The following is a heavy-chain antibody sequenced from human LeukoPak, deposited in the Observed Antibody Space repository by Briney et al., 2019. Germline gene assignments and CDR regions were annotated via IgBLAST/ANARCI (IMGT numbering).Heavy chain of an antibody. Sequence: GGSLRLSCAASGFTFSSYAMHWVRQAPGKGLEWVAVISYDGSNKYYADSVKGRFTISRDNSKNTLYLQMNSLRAEDTAVYYCARVGGGNYYYYYMDVWGKGTTVTVSS. V-gene: IGHV3-30*04. CDR3: ARVGGGNYYYYYMDV. D-gene: IGHD2-15*01. CDR2: ISYDGSNK. CDR1: GFTFSSYA. J-gene: IGHJ6*03.